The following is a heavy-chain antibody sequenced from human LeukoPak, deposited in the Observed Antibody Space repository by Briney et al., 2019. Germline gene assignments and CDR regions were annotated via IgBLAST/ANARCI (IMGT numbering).Heavy chain of an antibody. Sequence: PSETLSLTCAVYGGSFSGYYWSWIRQPPGKGLEWIGEINHSGSTNYNPSLKSRVTISVDTSKNQFSLKLSSVTAADTAVYYCARLRILDDYVRAIPRYFDLWGRGTLVTVSS. J-gene: IGHJ2*01. D-gene: IGHD3-16*01. CDR2: INHSGST. CDR3: ARLRILDDYVRAIPRYFDL. CDR1: GGSFSGYY. V-gene: IGHV4-34*01.